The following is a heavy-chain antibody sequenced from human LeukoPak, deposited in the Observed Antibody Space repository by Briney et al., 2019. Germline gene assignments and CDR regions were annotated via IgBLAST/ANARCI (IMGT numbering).Heavy chain of an antibody. J-gene: IGHJ4*02. CDR3: ASGRPITTIFDY. CDR2: INHSGST. Sequence: SETLSLTCAVYGGSFSGYYWSWIRQPPGKGLEWIGEINHSGSTNYNPSLKSRVTISVDTSKNQFSLKLSSVTAADTAVYYCASGRPITTIFDYWGQGTLVTVSS. V-gene: IGHV4-34*01. CDR1: GGSFSGYY. D-gene: IGHD3-22*01.